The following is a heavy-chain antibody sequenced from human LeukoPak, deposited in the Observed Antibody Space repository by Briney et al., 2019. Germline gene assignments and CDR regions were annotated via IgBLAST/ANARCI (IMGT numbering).Heavy chain of an antibody. D-gene: IGHD3-22*01. Sequence: GRSLRLSCAASGFTFSSFGMHWVRQAPDKGLEWVAVIWYDGNNKYYADSVKGRFTISRDNSKNTLYLQMNSLRAEDTAVYYCARAFTSTGYYYVEYWGQGTLVTVSS. CDR1: GFTFSSFG. J-gene: IGHJ4*02. V-gene: IGHV3-33*01. CDR2: IWYDGNNK. CDR3: ARAFTSTGYYYVEY.